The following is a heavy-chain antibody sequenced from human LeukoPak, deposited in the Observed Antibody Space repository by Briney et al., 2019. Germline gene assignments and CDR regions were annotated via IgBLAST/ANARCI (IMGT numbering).Heavy chain of an antibody. CDR1: GFTFSDYD. V-gene: IGHV3-48*01. CDR2: IRHTSTPR. J-gene: IGHJ4*02. CDR3: TRVGYIDEGIDY. D-gene: IGHD5-24*01. Sequence: GGSLRLSCEVSGFTFSDYDMNWVRQAPGKGLEWVSFIRHTSTPRYYADSVKGRFIISRDNARNPLYLQMNSLRVEDTAIYYCTRVGYIDEGIDYWGQGTLVTVSS.